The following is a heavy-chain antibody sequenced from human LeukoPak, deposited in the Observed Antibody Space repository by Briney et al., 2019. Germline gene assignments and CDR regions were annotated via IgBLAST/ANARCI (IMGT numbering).Heavy chain of an antibody. CDR3: ARASRDGYNQNFDH. J-gene: IGHJ4*02. V-gene: IGHV5-51*01. CDR2: IYPDGSET. Sequence: GESLKISCEGLGYSFSTYWSAWVRQRPGKGLGWMGIIYPDGSETRYDPSFEGQVAISADRSTSTAYLQWSSLRASDTAMYYCARASRDGYNQNFDHWGQGTLVTVSS. CDR1: GYSFSTYW. D-gene: IGHD5-24*01.